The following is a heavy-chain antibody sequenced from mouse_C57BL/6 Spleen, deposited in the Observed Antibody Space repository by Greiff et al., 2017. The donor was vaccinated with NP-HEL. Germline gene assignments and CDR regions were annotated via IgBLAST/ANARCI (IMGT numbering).Heavy chain of an antibody. CDR2: IDPSDSET. CDR1: GYTFTSYW. CDR3: ARSYYDYDHWYFDV. D-gene: IGHD2-4*01. J-gene: IGHJ1*03. Sequence: VQLQQPGAELVRPGSSVKLSCKASGYTFTSYWMHWVKQRPIQGLEWIGNIDPSDSETHYNQKFKDKATLTVDKSSSTAYMQLSSLTSEDSAVYYCARSYYDYDHWYFDVWGTGTTVTVSS. V-gene: IGHV1-52*01.